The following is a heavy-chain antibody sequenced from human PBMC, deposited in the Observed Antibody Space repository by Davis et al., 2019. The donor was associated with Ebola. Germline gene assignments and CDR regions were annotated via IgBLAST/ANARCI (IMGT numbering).Heavy chain of an antibody. V-gene: IGHV1-46*01. J-gene: IGHJ4*02. CDR1: GYTFTNYY. D-gene: IGHD6-13*01. Sequence: AASVKVSCKASGYTFTNYYMHWVRQAPGQGLEWMGMINPNDGRTIYAQKFQGRVTVTRDTSTTTVYMDLSSLRSEDTAVYYCARGAIAASGNPHLGHWGQGTLVTVST. CDR2: INPNDGRT. CDR3: ARGAIAASGNPHLGH.